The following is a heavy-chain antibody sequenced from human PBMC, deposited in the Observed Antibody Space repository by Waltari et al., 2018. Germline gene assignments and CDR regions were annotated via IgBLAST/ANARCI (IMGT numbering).Heavy chain of an antibody. J-gene: IGHJ4*02. CDR2: IYGSGGST. CDR3: ARDCSRGVCFGGNFDS. Sequence: QVQLQESGLGLVKPSETLSLSGAVSGGPISSYYWSWLRQPPGKGLEWIGRIYGSGGSTDYNPSLKSRVTISTETSKNQFSLKLNSVTAADTAVYYCARDCSRGVCFGGNFDSWGQGVLVTVSS. V-gene: IGHV4-4*07. D-gene: IGHD2-15*01. CDR1: GGPISSYY.